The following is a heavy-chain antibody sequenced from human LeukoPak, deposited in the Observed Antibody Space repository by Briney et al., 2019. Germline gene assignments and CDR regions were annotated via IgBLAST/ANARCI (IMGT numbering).Heavy chain of an antibody. CDR3: ARVGSRGESGWFDP. CDR2: INPSGGGT. Sequence: GSVTVSCKESGYAFIGNYIHWVRQAPGQGVEWMGIINPSGGGTTYPQNFQGRVTLTTDTSTTTVFMELSSLRSEDTAVYYCARVGSRGESGWFDPWGQGTLVTVSS. J-gene: IGHJ5*02. D-gene: IGHD1-26*01. V-gene: IGHV1-46*01. CDR1: GYAFIGNY.